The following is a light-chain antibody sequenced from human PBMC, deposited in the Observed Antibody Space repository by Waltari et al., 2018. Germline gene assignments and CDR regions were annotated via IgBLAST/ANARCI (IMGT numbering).Light chain of an antibody. CDR2: GAS. J-gene: IGKJ2*01. CDR3: QQYNNWPRGT. CDR1: QSVRSN. Sequence: EIVMTPSPATLSVSPGERATLSCRASQSVRSNLAWYQQKPGQAPRLLIYGASTRATVIPARFSGSGSGTEFTLTISSLQSEDFAVYYCQQYNNWPRGTFGQGTKLEIK. V-gene: IGKV3-15*01.